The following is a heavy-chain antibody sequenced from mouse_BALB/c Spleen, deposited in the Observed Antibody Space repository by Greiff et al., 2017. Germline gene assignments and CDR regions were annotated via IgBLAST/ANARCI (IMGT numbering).Heavy chain of an antibody. J-gene: IGHJ4*01. V-gene: IGHV1-80*01. CDR1: GYAFSSYW. Sequence: QVQLQQSGAELVRPGSSVKISCKASGYAFSSYWMNWVKQRPGQGLEWIGQIYPGDGDTNYNGKFKGKATLAADKSSSTAYMQLSSLTSEDSAVYFCARSDDGYYVEGAMDYWGQGTSVTVSS. CDR2: IYPGDGDT. D-gene: IGHD2-3*01. CDR3: ARSDDGYYVEGAMDY.